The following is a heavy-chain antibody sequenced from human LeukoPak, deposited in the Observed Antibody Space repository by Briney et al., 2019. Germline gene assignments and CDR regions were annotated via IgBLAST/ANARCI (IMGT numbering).Heavy chain of an antibody. Sequence: GGSLRLSCAASGFTFSLYAMRWVRQAPGKGLEWVAVISYDVSNKYYADSVKGRFTISRDNSKNTLYLQMNSLRAEDTAVYYCARENVVVVVAATFDYWGQGTLVTVSS. V-gene: IGHV3-30-3*01. CDR1: GFTFSLYA. D-gene: IGHD2-15*01. J-gene: IGHJ4*02. CDR2: ISYDVSNK. CDR3: ARENVVVVVAATFDY.